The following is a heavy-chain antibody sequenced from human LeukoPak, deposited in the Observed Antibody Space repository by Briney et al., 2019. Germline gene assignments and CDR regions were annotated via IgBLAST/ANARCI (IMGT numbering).Heavy chain of an antibody. V-gene: IGHV4-59*01. CDR3: VRDSPGVGY. D-gene: IGHD4-17*01. Sequence: SETLSLTCTVSGGSISSYYWSWIRQPPGKGLEWIGYIYYSGSTNYNPSLKSRVTISVDTSKNQFSLKLSSVTAADTAVYYCVRDSPGVGYWGQGTLVTVSS. J-gene: IGHJ4*02. CDR2: IYYSGST. CDR1: GGSISSYY.